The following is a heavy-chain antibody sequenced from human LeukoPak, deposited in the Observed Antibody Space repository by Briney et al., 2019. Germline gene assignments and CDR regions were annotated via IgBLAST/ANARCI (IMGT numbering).Heavy chain of an antibody. Sequence: ASETLSLTCAVYGGSFSGYYWSWIRQPPGKGLEWIGEINHSGSTNYNPSLKSRVTISVGTSKNQFSLKLSSVTAADTAVYYCARGDVLWLGESPRSYYYYGMDVWGQGTTVTVSS. CDR3: ARGDVLWLGESPRSYYYYGMDV. CDR1: GGSFSGYY. D-gene: IGHD3-10*01. J-gene: IGHJ6*02. V-gene: IGHV4-34*01. CDR2: INHSGST.